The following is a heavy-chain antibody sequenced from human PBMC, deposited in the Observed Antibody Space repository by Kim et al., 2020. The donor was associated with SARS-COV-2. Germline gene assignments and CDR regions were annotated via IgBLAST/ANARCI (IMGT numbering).Heavy chain of an antibody. Sequence: GGSLRLSCAASGFTFSDYYMSWIRQAPGKGLEWVSYISSSGSTIYYADSVKGRFTISRDNAKNSLYLQMNSLRAEDTAVYYCAGDIVLVPAATSYYYYGMDVWGQGTTVPVS. CDR2: ISSSGSTI. J-gene: IGHJ6*02. CDR3: AGDIVLVPAATSYYYYGMDV. V-gene: IGHV3-11*04. CDR1: GFTFSDYY. D-gene: IGHD2-2*01.